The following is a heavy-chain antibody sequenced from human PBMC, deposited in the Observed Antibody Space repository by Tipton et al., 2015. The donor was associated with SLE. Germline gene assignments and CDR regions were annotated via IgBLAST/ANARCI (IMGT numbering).Heavy chain of an antibody. CDR1: GLTFSSYS. V-gene: IGHV3-48*03. CDR2: ITDSSSTI. D-gene: IGHD3-16*01. Sequence: SLRLSCAASGLTFSSYSMSWVRQAPGKGLEWVSYITDSSSTIYYADSVKGRFTISRDNAKNSLYLQMNSLRVEDTAVYYCARERSRGAIWDYWGQGTLVTVSS. CDR3: ARERSRGAIWDY. J-gene: IGHJ4*02.